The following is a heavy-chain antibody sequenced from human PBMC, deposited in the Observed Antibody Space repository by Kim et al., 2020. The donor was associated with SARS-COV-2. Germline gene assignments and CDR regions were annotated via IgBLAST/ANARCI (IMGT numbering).Heavy chain of an antibody. CDR2: ISYDGSNK. CDR1: GFTFSSYA. J-gene: IGHJ4*02. Sequence: GGSLRLSCAASGFTFSSYAMHWVRQAPGKGLEWVAVISYDGSNKYYAASVKGRFTISRDNSKNTLYLQMNSLRAEDTAVYYCALSQSGSYRHYFDYWGQGTLVTVSS. V-gene: IGHV3-30-3*01. CDR3: ALSQSGSYRHYFDY. D-gene: IGHD1-26*01.